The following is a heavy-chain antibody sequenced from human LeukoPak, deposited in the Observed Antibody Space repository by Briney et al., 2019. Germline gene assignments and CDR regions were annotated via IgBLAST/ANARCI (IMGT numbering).Heavy chain of an antibody. D-gene: IGHD3-9*01. V-gene: IGHV3-23*01. CDR1: GFTFSNCA. J-gene: IGHJ4*02. Sequence: SGASLRLSCAASGFTFSNCAMSWVRQAPGKGLEWVSAIVGSGGSTYYADSVKGRFTISRDNPKNTLYLQMNSLRAEDTAVYYCAKWGDYDILTGYYDSDYWGQGTLVTVSS. CDR3: AKWGDYDILTGYYDSDY. CDR2: IVGSGGST.